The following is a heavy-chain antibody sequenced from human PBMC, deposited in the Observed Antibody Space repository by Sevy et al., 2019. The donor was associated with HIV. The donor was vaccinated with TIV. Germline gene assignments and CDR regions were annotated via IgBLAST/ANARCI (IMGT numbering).Heavy chain of an antibody. V-gene: IGHV3-23*01. CDR3: AKDSPDSGSYYSRSYYYYYYGMDV. D-gene: IGHD3-10*01. CDR2: ISGSGGST. Sequence: GGSLRLSCAASGFTFSSYAMSWVRQAPGKGLEWVSAISGSGGSTYYADSVKGRFTISRDNSKITLYLQMNSLRAEDTAVYYCAKDSPDSGSYYSRSYYYYYYGMDVWGQGTTVTVSS. J-gene: IGHJ6*02. CDR1: GFTFSSYA.